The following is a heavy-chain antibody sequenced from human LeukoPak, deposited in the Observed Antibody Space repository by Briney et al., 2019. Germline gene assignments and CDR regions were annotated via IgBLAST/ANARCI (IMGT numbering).Heavy chain of an antibody. CDR1: GFSFNSRG. CDR3: ARIDGPTVFTYYMDL. Sequence: PGGSLRLSCATSGFSFNSRGMNWGRQPPGKGLEWVSYISPRSETIFYAESVQGRFAVSRDDAKGSLYLQMHTLRVEDTAVYYCARIDGPTVFTYYMDLWGKGTTVTVAS. D-gene: IGHD3-16*01. J-gene: IGHJ6*03. CDR2: ISPRSETI. V-gene: IGHV3-48*04.